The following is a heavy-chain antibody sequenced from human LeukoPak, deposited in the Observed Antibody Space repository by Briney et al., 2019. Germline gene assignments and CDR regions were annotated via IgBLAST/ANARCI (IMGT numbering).Heavy chain of an antibody. J-gene: IGHJ6*01. CDR2: NKRSGGNK. CDR1: GYTFTSYY. Sequence: ASGTVSCKASGYTFTSYYIHWVRQPPGQGLEWRGINKRSGGNKSYAEKCEGRVTMTREKSTSTVYMELSSLRSGETAVYYCGRDVEYGMDVWGGGGKVSVS. V-gene: IGHV1-46*01. CDR3: GRDVEYGMDV. D-gene: IGHD1-1*01.